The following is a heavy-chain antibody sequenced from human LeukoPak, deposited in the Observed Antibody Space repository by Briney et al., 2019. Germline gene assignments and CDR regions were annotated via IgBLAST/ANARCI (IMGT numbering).Heavy chain of an antibody. V-gene: IGHV4-38-2*02. CDR3: ARLTGTVDY. CDR2: IFHSGST. Sequence: SGTLSLTCTVSGYSISTGYYWGWIRQPPGKGLEWIGSIFHSGSTYYNPSLKSRVSISVDTSKNQFSLNLSSVTAADTAVYYCARLTGTVDYWGQGTLVTVSS. J-gene: IGHJ4*02. CDR1: GYSISTGYY. D-gene: IGHD1-20*01.